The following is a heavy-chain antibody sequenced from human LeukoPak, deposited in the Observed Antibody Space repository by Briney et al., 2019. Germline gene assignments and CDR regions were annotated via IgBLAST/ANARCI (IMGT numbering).Heavy chain of an antibody. J-gene: IGHJ4*02. D-gene: IGHD6-19*01. CDR1: GFTFSSYG. CDR3: AKDFLDSSGWYYFDH. CDR2: ISYDGSNK. V-gene: IGHV3-30*18. Sequence: GRSLRLSCAASGFTFSSYGMHWVRQAPGKGLEWVAVISYDGSNKYYADSVKGRFTISRDNSKNTLYLQMNSLRAEDTAVYYCAKDFLDSSGWYYFDHWGQGTLVTVSS.